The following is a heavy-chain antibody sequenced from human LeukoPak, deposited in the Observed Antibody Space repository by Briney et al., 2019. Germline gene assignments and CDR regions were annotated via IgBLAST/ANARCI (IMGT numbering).Heavy chain of an antibody. Sequence: GGSLRLSCAASGFTFSSYGMHWVRQAPGKGLEWVAVIWYDGSNKYYADSVKGRFTISRDNSKNTLYLQMNSLRAEDTAVYYCAKCYVIDAFDIWGQGTMVTVSS. CDR2: IWYDGSNK. D-gene: IGHD2-15*01. V-gene: IGHV3-33*06. CDR1: GFTFSSYG. J-gene: IGHJ3*02. CDR3: AKCYVIDAFDI.